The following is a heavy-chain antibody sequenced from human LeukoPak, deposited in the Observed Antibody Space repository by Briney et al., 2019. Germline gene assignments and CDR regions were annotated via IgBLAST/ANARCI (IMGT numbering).Heavy chain of an antibody. V-gene: IGHV4-59*01. CDR3: AITGTTSAFDI. CDR2: IYYSGST. J-gene: IGHJ3*02. CDR1: GGSISSYY. Sequence: SETLSLTCTVSGGSISSYYWSWIRQPPGKGLEWIGYIYYSGSTNYNPSLKSRVTISVDTSKNQFSLKLSSVTAADTAVYYCAITGTTSAFDIWGQGTMVTISS. D-gene: IGHD1-1*01.